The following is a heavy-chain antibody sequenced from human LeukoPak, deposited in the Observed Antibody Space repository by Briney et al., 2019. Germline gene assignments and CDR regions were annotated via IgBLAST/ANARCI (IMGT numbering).Heavy chain of an antibody. V-gene: IGHV3-53*01. J-gene: IGHJ4*02. Sequence: GGSLRLSCAASGFTVSSKYMSWVRQAPGKGLEWVSLIYGDSTYYADSVKGRFAISRDNSKSTLYLQMNSLRAEDAAVYYCASTGDYSYFDYWGQGTPVTVSS. CDR1: GFTVSSKY. D-gene: IGHD3-9*01. CDR3: ASTGDYSYFDY. CDR2: IYGDST.